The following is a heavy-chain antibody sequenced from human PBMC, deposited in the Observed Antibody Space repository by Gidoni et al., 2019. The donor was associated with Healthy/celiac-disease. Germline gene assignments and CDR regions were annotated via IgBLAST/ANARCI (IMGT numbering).Heavy chain of an antibody. V-gene: IGHV3-11*06. CDR1: GFTFGAHD. D-gene: IGHD3-22*01. CDR2: ISGGSDYI. CDR3: AREALGLYDSSGYYLRDAFDI. Sequence: QVQLVESGGGLVKPGGSLRLSCGASGFTFGAHDMRRVRQAPGKGLELIAYISGGSDYISYADSVKGRFTISRENAENSLFLQMNSLRAEDTAVYYCAREALGLYDSSGYYLRDAFDIWGQGTLVTVSS. J-gene: IGHJ3*02.